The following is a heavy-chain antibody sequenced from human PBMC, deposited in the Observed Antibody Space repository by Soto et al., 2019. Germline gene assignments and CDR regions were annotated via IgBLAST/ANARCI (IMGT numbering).Heavy chain of an antibody. CDR2: INHSGST. CDR3: ARCTRGYSYGFSY. J-gene: IGHJ4*02. D-gene: IGHD5-18*01. V-gene: IGHV4-34*01. Sequence: SETLSLTCAVYGGSFSCYYWSWIRQPPGKGLEWIGEINHSGSTNYNPSLKSRVTISVDTSKNQFSLKLSSVTAAEKAVYYCARCTRGYSYGFSYWGQGTLVT. CDR1: GGSFSCYY.